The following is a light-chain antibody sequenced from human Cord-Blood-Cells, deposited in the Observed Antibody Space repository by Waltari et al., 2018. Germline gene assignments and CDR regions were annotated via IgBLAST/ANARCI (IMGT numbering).Light chain of an antibody. V-gene: IGLV5-45*02. CDR2: YKSDSDK. J-gene: IGLJ3*02. Sequence: QAVLTQPSSLSASPGASASLTCTLRSGINVVTYRIYWYQQKPGSPPQYLLRYKSDSDKQQGAGVPSRCSGSKDASANAGILLISGLQSEDEAGYYCMIWHSSAWVFGGGTKLTVL. CDR3: MIWHSSAWV. CDR1: SGINVVTYR.